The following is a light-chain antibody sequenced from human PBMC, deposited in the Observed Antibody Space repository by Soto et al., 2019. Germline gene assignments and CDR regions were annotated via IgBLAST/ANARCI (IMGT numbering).Light chain of an antibody. J-gene: IGLJ2*01. Sequence: QSVLTQPASVSGSPGQSITISCTGTSSDVGGYNYVSWYQQHPGKAPTLMIYDVINRPSGVSNRFSGSKSGNSASLTISGLQAEDEADYYCSSYTSSSTYVVFGGGTKLTVL. CDR2: DVI. CDR1: SSDVGGYNY. CDR3: SSYTSSSTYVV. V-gene: IGLV2-14*03.